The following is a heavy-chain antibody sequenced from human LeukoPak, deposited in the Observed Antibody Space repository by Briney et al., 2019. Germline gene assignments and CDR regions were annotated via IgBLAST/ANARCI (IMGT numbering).Heavy chain of an antibody. V-gene: IGHV3-30*04. CDR2: ISYDGSNK. Sequence: GGSLRLSCAASGFTFTRFAMYWVRQAPGKGLEWVALISYDGSNKYYADSVKGRFTISRDNSKNTVYLQMNSPRAEDTAVYYCARVGGDVLSGHRTGYYYAMDVWGQGTTVTVSS. CDR3: ARVGGDVLSGHRTGYYYAMDV. D-gene: IGHD3-3*01. CDR1: GFTFTRFA. J-gene: IGHJ6*02.